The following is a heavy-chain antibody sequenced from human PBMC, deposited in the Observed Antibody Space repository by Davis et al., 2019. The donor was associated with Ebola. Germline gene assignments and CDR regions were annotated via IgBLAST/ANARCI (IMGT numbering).Heavy chain of an antibody. CDR3: ARGVRGVIGY. D-gene: IGHD3-10*01. CDR2: ISQSGST. CDR1: GDSISSSNW. Sequence: SETLSLTCAVSGDSISSSNWWSWVRQPPGKGLEWIGEISQSGSTNYNPSLKSRVTISVDTSKNQFSLKLSSVTAADTAVYYCARGVRGVIGYWGQETLVTVSS. V-gene: IGHV4-4*02. J-gene: IGHJ4*02.